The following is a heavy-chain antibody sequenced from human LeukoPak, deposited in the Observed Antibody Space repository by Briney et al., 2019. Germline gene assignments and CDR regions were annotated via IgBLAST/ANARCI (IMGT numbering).Heavy chain of an antibody. CDR1: GGSISSYY. CDR2: IYYSGST. Sequence: PSETLSLTCTVSGGSISSYYWSWIRQHPGKGLEWIGYIYYSGSTYYNPSLKGRVTISVDTSKNQFSLKLSSVTAADTAVYYCARDRVSAGHYYYYGMDVWGQGTTVTVSS. CDR3: ARDRVSAGHYYYYGMDV. J-gene: IGHJ6*02. D-gene: IGHD5-24*01. V-gene: IGHV4-59*06.